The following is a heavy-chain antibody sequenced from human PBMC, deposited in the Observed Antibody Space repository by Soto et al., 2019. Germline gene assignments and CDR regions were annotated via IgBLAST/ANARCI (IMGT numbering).Heavy chain of an antibody. D-gene: IGHD3-22*01. CDR1: GFTFNSYG. Sequence: GGSLRLSCSASGFTFNSYGMHWVRQAPGKGLEWVAVISYDGANTFYAESMKGRFTISRDNSKNTLFLQMNSLRAEDTAVYYCAKGYYYDSSGHYCHSHIDSWGQGTLVTVSS. V-gene: IGHV3-30*18. CDR3: AKGYYYDSSGHYCHSHIDS. CDR2: ISYDGANT. J-gene: IGHJ4*02.